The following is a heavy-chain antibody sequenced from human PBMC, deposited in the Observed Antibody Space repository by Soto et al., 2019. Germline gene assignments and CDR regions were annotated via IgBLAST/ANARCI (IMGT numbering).Heavy chain of an antibody. CDR3: ASAPGYIAVAGTGLSWFDP. D-gene: IGHD6-19*01. CDR2: INPNSGGT. V-gene: IGHV1-2*02. CDR1: GYTFTGYY. J-gene: IGHJ5*02. Sequence: ASVKVSCKSSGYTFTGYYMHWVRRAPGQGLEWMGWINPNSGGTNYAQKFQGRVTMTRDTSISTAYMELSRLRSDDTAVYYCASAPGYIAVAGTGLSWFDPWGQGTLVTVSS.